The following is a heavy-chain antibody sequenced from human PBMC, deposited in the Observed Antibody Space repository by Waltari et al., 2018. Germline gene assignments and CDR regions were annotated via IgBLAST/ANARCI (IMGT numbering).Heavy chain of an antibody. CDR3: ARDLSARFNYYYGMDV. Sequence: QVQLQQSGPGLVKPSQTLSLTCAISGDSVSSNSAAWNWIRQSPSRGLEWLGRKSYRAKCYNDSAVSVKSRITINPDTSKNQFSLQLNSVTPEDTAVYYCARDLSARFNYYYGMDVWGQGTTVTVSS. V-gene: IGHV6-1*01. J-gene: IGHJ6*02. CDR1: GDSVSSNSAA. D-gene: IGHD6-6*01. CDR2: KSYRAKCYN.